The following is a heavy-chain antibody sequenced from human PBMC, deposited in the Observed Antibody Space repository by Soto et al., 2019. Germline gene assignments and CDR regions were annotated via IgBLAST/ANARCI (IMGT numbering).Heavy chain of an antibody. V-gene: IGHV3-23*01. D-gene: IGHD4-17*01. CDR2: IIGNGDTT. Sequence: EVQLLEAGGGLVQPGGSLRLSCAASGFSFRNYGMSWVRQAPGKGLEWLSAIIGNGDTTYYADSVRGRFTISRDNSKNTLYLQVNDLGAEDTAIYYCAKDYDYGASLPFDYWGQGTLVTVSS. CDR3: AKDYDYGASLPFDY. CDR1: GFSFRNYG. J-gene: IGHJ4*02.